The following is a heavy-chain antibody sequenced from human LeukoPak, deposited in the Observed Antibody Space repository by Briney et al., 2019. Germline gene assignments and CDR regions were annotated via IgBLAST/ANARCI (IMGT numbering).Heavy chain of an antibody. CDR2: LSGSGGST. V-gene: IGHV3-23*01. D-gene: IGHD6-19*01. CDR3: AKDLWHSSGWFYFDY. Sequence: PGGSLRLSCAASGFTFSSYAMSSVRQAPGKGLEWVSALSGSGGSTYYADSVKGRFTISRDNSKNTLYLQMNSLRAEDTAVYYCAKDLWHSSGWFYFDYWGQGTLVTVSS. CDR1: GFTFSSYA. J-gene: IGHJ4*02.